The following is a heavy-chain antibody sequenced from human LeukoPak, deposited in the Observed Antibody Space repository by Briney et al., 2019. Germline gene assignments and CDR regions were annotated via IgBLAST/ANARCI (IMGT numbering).Heavy chain of an antibody. CDR2: ISSSGSTT. Sequence: GGSLRLSCAASGFTFSSYAMSWVRQAPGRGLEWVSGISSSGSTTYYADSVKGRFTMSRDNSKNTLYLQMNSLRAEDTAVYYCAKGVGYCSGGSCQQFDYWGQGTLVTVSS. V-gene: IGHV3-23*01. CDR1: GFTFSSYA. J-gene: IGHJ4*02. CDR3: AKGVGYCSGGSCQQFDY. D-gene: IGHD2-15*01.